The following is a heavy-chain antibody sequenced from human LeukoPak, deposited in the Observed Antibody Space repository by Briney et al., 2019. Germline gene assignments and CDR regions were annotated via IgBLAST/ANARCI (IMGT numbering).Heavy chain of an antibody. J-gene: IGHJ4*02. CDR2: ISSSSSYI. Sequence: GGSLRLSCAASGFTFSSYSMNWVRQAPGKGLEWVSSISSSSSYIYYADSVKGRFTISRDNAKNPLYLQMNSLRAEDTAVYYCARDIAYSSCWYYFDYWGQGTLVTVSS. V-gene: IGHV3-21*01. CDR3: ARDIAYSSCWYYFDY. CDR1: GFTFSSYS. D-gene: IGHD6-19*01.